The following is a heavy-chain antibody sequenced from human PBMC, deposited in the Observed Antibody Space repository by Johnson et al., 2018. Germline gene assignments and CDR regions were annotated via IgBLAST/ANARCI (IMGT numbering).Heavy chain of an antibody. CDR1: GFTFSSYW. Sequence: VQLVQSGGGLVQPGGSLRLSCAASGFTFSSYWMSWVRQAPGKGLAWVANIKQDGSENYSVVSVNGRFTSPRDNAKNSLYLQMNSLRAEDTAVYYWARHRGRDGAFDIWGQGTMVTVSS. CDR2: IKQDGSEN. CDR3: ARHRGRDGAFDI. V-gene: IGHV3-7*01. J-gene: IGHJ3*02. D-gene: IGHD6-25*01.